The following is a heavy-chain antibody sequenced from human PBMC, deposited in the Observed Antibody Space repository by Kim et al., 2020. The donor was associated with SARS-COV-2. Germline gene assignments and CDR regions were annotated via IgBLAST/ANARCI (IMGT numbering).Heavy chain of an antibody. CDR1: GYTFTSYD. D-gene: IGHD2-2*01. V-gene: IGHV1-8*01. CDR3: ASVRGYCSSTSCPGNWFDP. CDR2: MNPNSGNT. Sequence: ASVKVSCKASGYTFTSYDINWVRQATGQGLEWMGWMNPNSGNTGYAQKFQGRVTMTRNTSISTAYMELSSLRSEDTAVYYCASVRGYCSSTSCPGNWFDPWGQGTLVTVSS. J-gene: IGHJ5*02.